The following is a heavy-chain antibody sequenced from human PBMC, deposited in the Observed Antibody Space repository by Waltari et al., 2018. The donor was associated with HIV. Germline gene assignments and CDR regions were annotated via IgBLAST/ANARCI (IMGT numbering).Heavy chain of an antibody. CDR1: GFTFSDYY. V-gene: IGHV3-11*05. D-gene: IGHD2-15*01. Sequence: QVHLVESGGDLVKPGGSLRLSCVGSGFTFSDYYMTWIRQAPGKRLEGVSYMAVSSADTNYGDSVKGRFTMSRDDAKKSLFLQINSLRPEDTAVYYCARVARGLRQGSFDIWGQGTMVTVSS. CDR2: MAVSSADT. J-gene: IGHJ3*02. CDR3: ARVARGLRQGSFDI.